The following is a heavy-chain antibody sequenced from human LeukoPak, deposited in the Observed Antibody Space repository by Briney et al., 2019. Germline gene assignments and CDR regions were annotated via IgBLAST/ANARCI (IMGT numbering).Heavy chain of an antibody. CDR3: ARGDVDPYVFDI. V-gene: IGHV4-34*01. J-gene: IGHJ3*02. Sequence: SETLSLTCAVYGGSFSGYYWSWIRQPPGKGLEWIGEINHSGSTNYNPSLKSRVTISVDTSKNQFSLKVNSVIAADTAVYYCARGDVDPYVFDIWGQGTMVTVSS. CDR1: GGSFSGYY. CDR2: INHSGST.